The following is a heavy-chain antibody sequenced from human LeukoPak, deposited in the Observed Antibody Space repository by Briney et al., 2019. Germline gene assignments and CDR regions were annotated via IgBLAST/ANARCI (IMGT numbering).Heavy chain of an antibody. Sequence: GGSLRLSCAASGFTFDDYAMYWVRQAPGKGLEWVSSITWNSGSKVYADSVKGRFTISRDNAKNSLYLQMNSLRDEDTAFYYCIKGGRHSSSWNDYWGQGTLVTVSS. CDR3: IKGGRHSSSWNDY. CDR2: ITWNSGSK. V-gene: IGHV3-9*01. D-gene: IGHD6-13*01. CDR1: GFTFDDYA. J-gene: IGHJ4*02.